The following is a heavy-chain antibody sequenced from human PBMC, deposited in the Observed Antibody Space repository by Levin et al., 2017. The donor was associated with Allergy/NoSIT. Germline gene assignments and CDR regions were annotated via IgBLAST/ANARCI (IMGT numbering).Heavy chain of an antibody. J-gene: IGHJ4*02. CDR2: ISSSGSTI. Sequence: GGSLRLSCAASGFTFSDYYMSWIRQAPGKGLEWVSYISSSGSTIYYADSVKGRFTISRDNAKNSLYLQMNSLRAEDTAVYYCARATKGYCSSTSCYTGSYYFDYWGQGTLVTVSS. V-gene: IGHV3-11*01. CDR1: GFTFSDYY. CDR3: ARATKGYCSSTSCYTGSYYFDY. D-gene: IGHD2-2*02.